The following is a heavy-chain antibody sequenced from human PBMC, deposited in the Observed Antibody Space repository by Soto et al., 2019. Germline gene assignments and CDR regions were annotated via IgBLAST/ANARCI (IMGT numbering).Heavy chain of an antibody. V-gene: IGHV3-23*01. J-gene: IGHJ5*02. CDR1: GFNFSSYA. CDR3: AKGGAVKLPRYNWFDP. CDR2: ISVSGTYT. Sequence: EVQLLESGGGLVQPGGSLRLSCAASGFNFSSYAMNWVRQAPGKGLEWVSGISVSGTYTYYAESVKGRFTIFRDNSKSTLYLQMNSLRAEDTAVYYCAKGGAVKLPRYNWFDPWGQGVLVTVSS. D-gene: IGHD2-15*01.